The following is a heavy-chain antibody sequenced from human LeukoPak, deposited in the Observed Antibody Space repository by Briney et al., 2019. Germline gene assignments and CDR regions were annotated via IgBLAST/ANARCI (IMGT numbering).Heavy chain of an antibody. V-gene: IGHV1-2*02. CDR3: ARCGDIVVAEKDFDY. CDR2: INPKSGGT. J-gene: IGHJ4*02. D-gene: IGHD2-2*01. Sequence: ASVKVSCKASGYTFTGFYIHWVRQAPGQGLEWMGWINPKSGGTNSAQKFQGRVTMTRDTSISTAYMELSSLRSDDTAVYYCARCGDIVVAEKDFDYWGQGTLVTVSS. CDR1: GYTFTGFY.